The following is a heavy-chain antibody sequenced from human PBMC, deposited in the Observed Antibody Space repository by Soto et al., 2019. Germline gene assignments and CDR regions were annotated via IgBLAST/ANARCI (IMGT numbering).Heavy chain of an antibody. Sequence: LRLSCAASGFTFSSYAMSWVRQAPGKGLEWVSAISGSGAGTYYADSVKGRFTISRDNSKNTLYLQMNSLRAEDTAVYFCAKAWMDNARQRYFDHWGQGTLVTVSS. V-gene: IGHV3-23*01. D-gene: IGHD5-12*01. CDR3: AKAWMDNARQRYFDH. CDR2: ISGSGAGT. J-gene: IGHJ4*02. CDR1: GFTFSSYA.